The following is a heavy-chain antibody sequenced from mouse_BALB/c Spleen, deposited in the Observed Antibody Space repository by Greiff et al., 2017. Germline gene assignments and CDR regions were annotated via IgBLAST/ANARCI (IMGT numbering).Heavy chain of an antibody. CDR1: GFSLTSYG. J-gene: IGHJ2*01. CDR3: ARDSRSRMITVFDY. Sequence: QVQLKESGPGLVAPSQCLSITCTVSGFSLTSYGVHWVRQPPGKGLEWLGVIWAGGSTNYNSALMSRLSISKDNSKSQVFLKMNSLQTDDTAMYYCARDSRSRMITVFDYWGQGTTLTVSS. CDR2: IWAGGST. D-gene: IGHD2-4*01. V-gene: IGHV2-9*02.